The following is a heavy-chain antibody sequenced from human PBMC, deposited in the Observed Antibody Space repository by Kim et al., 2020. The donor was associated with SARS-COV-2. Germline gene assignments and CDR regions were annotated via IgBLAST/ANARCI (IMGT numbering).Heavy chain of an antibody. CDR1: GFTFSSYA. CDR2: LSGSGATT. D-gene: IGHD3-16*01. J-gene: IGHJ4*02. CDR3: AKDYGGSYYKGYFDY. Sequence: GGSLRLSCAASGFTFSSYAMTWVRQAPGKGLEWVSSLSGSGATTYYADSVKGRFTISRDNSKNTLFLQMNSLRVDDTAVYYCAKDYGGSYYKGYFDYWGQGTLVSVSS. V-gene: IGHV3-23*01.